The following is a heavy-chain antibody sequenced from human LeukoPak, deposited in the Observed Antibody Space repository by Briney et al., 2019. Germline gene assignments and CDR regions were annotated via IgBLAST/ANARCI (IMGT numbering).Heavy chain of an antibody. Sequence: ASVKVSYKASGYTFTSYYMHWVRQAPGQGLEWMGIINPSGGSTTYAQKFQGRVTMTRDTSTSTVYMVLSSLRSEDTAVYYCAGAVADFDYWGQGTLVTVSS. CDR3: AGAVADFDY. J-gene: IGHJ4*02. V-gene: IGHV1-46*01. D-gene: IGHD6-19*01. CDR1: GYTFTSYY. CDR2: INPSGGST.